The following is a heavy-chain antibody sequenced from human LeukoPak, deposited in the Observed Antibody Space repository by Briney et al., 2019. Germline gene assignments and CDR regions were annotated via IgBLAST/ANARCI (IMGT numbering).Heavy chain of an antibody. CDR3: ARGRQRRDFWSLGYFDY. Sequence: PGGAVRLSCAGSGFTFSSYEMNWVGQARGKGLEWVGYISSSGSTLYSADAVKRRLTISRDNAKTSLYLQMNSLRAEYTAVYYCARGRQRRDFWSLGYFDYWGQGTLVTVSS. CDR1: GFTFSSYE. V-gene: IGHV3-48*03. J-gene: IGHJ4*02. CDR2: ISSSGSTL. D-gene: IGHD3-3*01.